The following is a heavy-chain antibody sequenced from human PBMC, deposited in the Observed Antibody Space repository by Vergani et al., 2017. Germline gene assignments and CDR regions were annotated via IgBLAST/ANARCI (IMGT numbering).Heavy chain of an antibody. V-gene: IGHV1-18*01. CDR1: GYSFINYG. Sequence: QVQLVQSETEVKRPGASVKVSCKASGYSFINYGISWVRQAPGQGLEWLGWISSYNGDTKFAHTVQGRVTMTTDASTSTAYMELRRLRSDDTAVYYCARGVGNDYGGKNYGGYYYYYMDVWGKGTTVTVSS. J-gene: IGHJ6*03. D-gene: IGHD4-23*01. CDR2: ISSYNGDT. CDR3: ARGVGNDYGGKNYGGYYYYYMDV.